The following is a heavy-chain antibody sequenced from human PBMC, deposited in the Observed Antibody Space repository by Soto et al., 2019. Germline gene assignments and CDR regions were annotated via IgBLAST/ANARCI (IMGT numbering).Heavy chain of an antibody. V-gene: IGHV3-48*03. CDR3: ARAECSSPDCLTAYYSYGLDV. J-gene: IGHJ6*02. CDR2: INTAGSTK. D-gene: IGHD3-9*01. Sequence: GGSLRLSCAASGFTFSNFEMHWVRQAPGKGLEWVSYINTAGSTKYYAESVKGRFTISRDNARNSLFLQMNSLRAEDTAVYYCARAECSSPDCLTAYYSYGLDVWGQGATVTVAS. CDR1: GFTFSNFE.